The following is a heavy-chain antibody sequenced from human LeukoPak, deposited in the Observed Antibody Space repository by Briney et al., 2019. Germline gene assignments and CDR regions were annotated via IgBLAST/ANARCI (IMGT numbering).Heavy chain of an antibody. D-gene: IGHD6-13*01. V-gene: IGHV1-18*01. Sequence: ASVKVSCKASGYTFPSYGISWVRQAPGQGLECMGWISGYNGNTKYAQKFQGRVTMTTDTSTSTAYMELRSLRSDDTGVYYCARGRIAAAGTSRNFDTWGQGTLVIVSS. CDR2: ISGYNGNT. CDR3: ARGRIAAAGTSRNFDT. CDR1: GYTFPSYG. J-gene: IGHJ4*02.